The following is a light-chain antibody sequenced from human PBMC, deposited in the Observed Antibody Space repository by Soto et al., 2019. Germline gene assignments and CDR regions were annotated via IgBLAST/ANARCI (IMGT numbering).Light chain of an antibody. CDR2: EVD. J-gene: IGLJ3*02. V-gene: IGLV2-23*02. CDR1: SSDVGTYNL. Sequence: QAVVTQPASVSGSPGQSITISCTGTSSDVGTYNLVSWYQQHPGKAPKLLISEVDKRPSGVSNRFSGSKSGNRASLTISGLQAEDEADYYCCSYASTITWVFGGGTKLTVL. CDR3: CSYASTITWV.